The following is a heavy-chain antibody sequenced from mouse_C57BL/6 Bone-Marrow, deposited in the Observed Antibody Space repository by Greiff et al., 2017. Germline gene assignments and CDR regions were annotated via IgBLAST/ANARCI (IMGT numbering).Heavy chain of an antibody. CDR3: ASLYYYAMDY. Sequence: VQLQQSGAELARPGASVKLSCKASGYTFTSYGISWVKQRTGQGLEWIGEIYPRSGNTYYNEKFKGKATLTADKSSSTAYMELRSLKSEDSAVYFCASLYYYAMDYWGQGTSVTVSS. CDR1: GYTFTSYG. J-gene: IGHJ4*01. CDR2: IYPRSGNT. V-gene: IGHV1-81*01. D-gene: IGHD6-2*01.